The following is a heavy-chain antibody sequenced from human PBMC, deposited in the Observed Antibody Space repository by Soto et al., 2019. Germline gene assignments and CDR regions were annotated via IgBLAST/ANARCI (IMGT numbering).Heavy chain of an antibody. J-gene: IGHJ4*02. Sequence: ASVKVSCKASGYTFTSYAMHWVRQAPGQRLEWMGWINAGNGNTKYSQKFQGRVTITRDTSASTAYMELSSLRSEDTAVYYCARDLYGSGPLDYWGQGTLVTVSS. D-gene: IGHD3-10*01. CDR1: GYTFTSYA. CDR2: INAGNGNT. CDR3: ARDLYGSGPLDY. V-gene: IGHV1-3*01.